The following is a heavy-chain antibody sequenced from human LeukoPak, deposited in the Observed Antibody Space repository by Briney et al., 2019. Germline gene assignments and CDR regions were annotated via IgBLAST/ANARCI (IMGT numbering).Heavy chain of an antibody. J-gene: IGHJ4*02. V-gene: IGHV3-30*18. D-gene: IGHD3-10*01. Sequence: GGSLRLSCAASGFTFSSYGMHWVRQAPGKGLEWVEVISYDGSNKYYADSVKGRFTISRDNSKNTLYLQMNSLRAEDTAVYYCAKDYGSGSYPHYFDYWGQGTLVTVSS. CDR2: ISYDGSNK. CDR3: AKDYGSGSYPHYFDY. CDR1: GFTFSSYG.